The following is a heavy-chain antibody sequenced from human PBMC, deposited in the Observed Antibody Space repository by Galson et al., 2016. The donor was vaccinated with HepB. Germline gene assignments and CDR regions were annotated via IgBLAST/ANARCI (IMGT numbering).Heavy chain of an antibody. CDR1: AGSVSSSSYY. D-gene: IGHD4-23*01. V-gene: IGHV4-61*01. J-gene: IGHJ4*02. CDR2: IHYSGST. CDR3: ARLGGNSGTVDS. Sequence: ATLSLTCTVSAGSVSSSSYYWSWIRQPPGKGLEWIGYIHYSGSTNYNSTLKSRVIMSVDTSKNQFSLKLTSVTAADTAVYFCARLGGNSGTVDSWGQGTLVTVSS.